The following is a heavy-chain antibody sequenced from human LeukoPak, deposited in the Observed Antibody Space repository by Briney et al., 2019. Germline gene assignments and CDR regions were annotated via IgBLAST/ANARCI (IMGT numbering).Heavy chain of an antibody. Sequence: ASVKVSCKASGYTFTSYGISWVRQAPGQGLEWMGWISAYNGSTNYAQKLQGRVTMTTDTSTSTAYMELRSLRSDDTAVYYCARAPGGNYYASMSYWGQGTLVTVSS. V-gene: IGHV1-18*01. D-gene: IGHD4-23*01. CDR1: GYTFTSYG. CDR2: ISAYNGST. CDR3: ARAPGGNYYASMSY. J-gene: IGHJ4*02.